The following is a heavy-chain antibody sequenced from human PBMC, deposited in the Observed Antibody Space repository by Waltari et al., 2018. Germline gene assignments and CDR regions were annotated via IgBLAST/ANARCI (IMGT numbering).Heavy chain of an antibody. CDR2: ISYDGSNK. V-gene: IGHV3-30*18. D-gene: IGHD3-22*01. Sequence: QVQLVESGGGVVQPGRSLRLSCAASGFTFSSYGMNWVRQAPGKGLEWVAVISYDGSNKYYADSVKGRFTISRDNSKNTLYLQMNSLRAEDTAVYYCAKDLDYYDSSGYTDYWGQGTLVTVSS. CDR1: GFTFSSYG. CDR3: AKDLDYYDSSGYTDY. J-gene: IGHJ4*02.